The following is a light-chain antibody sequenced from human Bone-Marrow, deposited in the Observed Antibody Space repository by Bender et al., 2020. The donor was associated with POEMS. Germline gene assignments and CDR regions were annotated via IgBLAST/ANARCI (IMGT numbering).Light chain of an antibody. CDR3: CSYAGSSTWV. Sequence: QSALTQPASVSGSPGQSITISCTGTTSDIGSYTLVSWYQQHPGNAPKLMINDVSNRPSGVSNRFSGSRSGNTASLIISRLQAEDEAYYYCCSYAGSSTWVFGGGTKLTVL. V-gene: IGLV2-23*02. CDR2: DVS. J-gene: IGLJ3*02. CDR1: TSDIGSYTL.